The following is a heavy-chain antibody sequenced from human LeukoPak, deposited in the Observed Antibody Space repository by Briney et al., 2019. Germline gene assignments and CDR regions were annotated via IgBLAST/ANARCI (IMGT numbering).Heavy chain of an antibody. Sequence: GGSLRLSCAASGFTFSGSAMHWVRQASGKGLEWVVRIRSKANSYATAYAASVKGRFTISRDDSKNTAYLQMNSLKTEDTAVYYCTRPTTLNWFDPWGQGTLVTVSS. V-gene: IGHV3-73*01. D-gene: IGHD1-14*01. CDR2: IRSKANSYAT. J-gene: IGHJ5*02. CDR3: TRPTTLNWFDP. CDR1: GFTFSGSA.